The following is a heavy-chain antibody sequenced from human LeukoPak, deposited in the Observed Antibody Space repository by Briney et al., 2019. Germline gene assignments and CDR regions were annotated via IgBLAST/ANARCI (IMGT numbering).Heavy chain of an antibody. CDR1: GGSISSYY. V-gene: IGHV4-59*12. CDR2: IYYSGST. D-gene: IGHD2-2*01. J-gene: IGHJ6*03. CDR3: ARGRGRVYCSSTSCYARDYYYYMDV. Sequence: SETLSLTCTVSGGSISSYYWSWIRQPPGKGLEWIGYIYYSGSTNYNPSLKSRVTISVDTSKNQFSLKLGSVTAADTAVYYCARGRGRVYCSSTSCYARDYYYYMDVWGKGTTVTVSS.